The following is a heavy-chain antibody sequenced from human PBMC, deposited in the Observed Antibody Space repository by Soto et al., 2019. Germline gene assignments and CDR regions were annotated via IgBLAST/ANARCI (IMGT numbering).Heavy chain of an antibody. D-gene: IGHD1-20*01. V-gene: IGHV2-5*02. J-gene: IGHJ4*01. CDR1: GFSISTTGVG. CDR2: TYWDNDN. Sequence: QITLKESGPTLVKPTQTLTLTCKFSGFSISTTGVGVGWLRQPPGQDLEWLAFTYWDNDNRYNPSLKSRLTVAKDAYKSLVVLLMTNMYPVDTATYYCAHRRGGYNWDDGYFDYWGPGTLVNVSA. CDR3: AHRRGGYNWDDGYFDY.